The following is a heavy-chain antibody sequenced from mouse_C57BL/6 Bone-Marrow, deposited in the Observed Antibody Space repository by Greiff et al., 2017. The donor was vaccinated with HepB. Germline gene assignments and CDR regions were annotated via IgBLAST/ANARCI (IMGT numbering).Heavy chain of an antibody. D-gene: IGHD2-1*01. Sequence: DVKLQESGPGLVKPSQSLSLTCSVTGYSITSGYYWNWIRQFPGNKLEWMGYISYDGSNNYNPSLKNRISITRDTSKNQFFLKLNSVTTEDTATYYCARADLLWYLGFAYWGQGTLVTVSA. CDR3: ARADLLWYLGFAY. J-gene: IGHJ3*01. V-gene: IGHV3-6*01. CDR2: ISYDGSN. CDR1: GYSITSGYY.